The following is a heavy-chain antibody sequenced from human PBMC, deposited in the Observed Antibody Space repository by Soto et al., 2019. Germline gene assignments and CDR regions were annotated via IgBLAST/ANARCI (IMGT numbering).Heavy chain of an antibody. CDR1: GFTFSSYS. D-gene: IGHD6-13*01. J-gene: IGHJ4*02. CDR2: ISSSSSYI. Sequence: EVQLVESGGGLVKPGGSLRLSCAASGFTFSSYSMNWVRQAPGKGLELVSSISSSSSYIYYADSVKGRFTISRDNAKNSRYLQMNSLRAEDTAVYYCAIAAAGTWHYFDYWGQGTLVTVSS. CDR3: AIAAAGTWHYFDY. V-gene: IGHV3-21*01.